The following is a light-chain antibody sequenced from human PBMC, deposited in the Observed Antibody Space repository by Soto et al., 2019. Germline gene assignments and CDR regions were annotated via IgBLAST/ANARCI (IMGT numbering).Light chain of an antibody. CDR2: RDT. Sequence: SSELTQPLSVSVALGQTARITCGGNNIGSKNVHWYQQKPGQAPVLVIYRDTNRPSGIPERFSGSNSGNTATLTISRAQGGDEADYFCQVWDRSTGVFGGGTKLTVL. J-gene: IGLJ2*01. CDR3: QVWDRSTGV. V-gene: IGLV3-9*01. CDR1: NIGSKN.